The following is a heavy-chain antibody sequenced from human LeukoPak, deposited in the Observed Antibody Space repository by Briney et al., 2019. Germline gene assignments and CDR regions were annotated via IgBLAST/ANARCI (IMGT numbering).Heavy chain of an antibody. Sequence: SVKVPCTASGGTFSSYAISWVRQAPGQGLEWMGRIILILGIANYAQKFQGRVTITADKSTSTAYMELSSLRSEDTAVYYCASLSGSFDAFDIWGQGTMVTVSS. V-gene: IGHV1-69*04. D-gene: IGHD1-26*01. CDR3: ASLSGSFDAFDI. CDR1: GGTFSSYA. CDR2: IILILGIA. J-gene: IGHJ3*02.